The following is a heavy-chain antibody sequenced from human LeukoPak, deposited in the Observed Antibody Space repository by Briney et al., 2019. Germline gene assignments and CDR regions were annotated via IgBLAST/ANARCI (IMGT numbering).Heavy chain of an antibody. Sequence: HPSETLSLTCTVSGGSITSYYWSWIRQPPGKGLEWIGYIYYSGSANYNPSLKSRVTISVDTSKNQFSLKLSSVTAADTAVYYCARATKRQLLGAFDIWGQGTMVTVSS. V-gene: IGHV4-59*01. CDR1: GGSITSYY. D-gene: IGHD1-1*01. CDR2: IYYSGSA. J-gene: IGHJ3*02. CDR3: ARATKRQLLGAFDI.